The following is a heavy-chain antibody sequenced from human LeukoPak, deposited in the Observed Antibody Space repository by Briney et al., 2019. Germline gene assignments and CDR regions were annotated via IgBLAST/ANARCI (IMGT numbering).Heavy chain of an antibody. J-gene: IGHJ4*02. Sequence: SETLSLTCTVPGGSISSGSYYWSWIRQPAGKGLEWIGRIYTSGSTNYNPSLKSRVTTSVDTSKNQFSLKLSSVTAADTAVYYCARGTTYNQYYYDSSAYYSFDYWGQGTLVTVSS. V-gene: IGHV4-61*02. D-gene: IGHD3-22*01. CDR3: ARGTTYNQYYYDSSAYYSFDY. CDR1: GGSISSGSYY. CDR2: IYTSGST.